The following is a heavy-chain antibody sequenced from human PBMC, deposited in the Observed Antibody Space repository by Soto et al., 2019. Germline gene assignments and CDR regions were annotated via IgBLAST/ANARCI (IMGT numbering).Heavy chain of an antibody. J-gene: IGHJ5*02. D-gene: IGHD6-13*01. CDR1: GGSISSGGYY. V-gene: IGHV4-31*03. Sequence: QVQLQESGPGLVKPSQTLSLTCTVSGGSISSGGYYWSWIRQHPGKGLEWIGYIYYSGSTYYNPPLKSRVTRSVDTSKNQFSLKLSSVTAADTAVYYWAREGGIAAAGTPNWFDPWGQGTLVTVSS. CDR3: AREGGIAAAGTPNWFDP. CDR2: IYYSGST.